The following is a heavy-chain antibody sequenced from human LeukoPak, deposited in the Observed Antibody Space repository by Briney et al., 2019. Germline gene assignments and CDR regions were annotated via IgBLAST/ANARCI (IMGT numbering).Heavy chain of an antibody. D-gene: IGHD6-19*01. CDR2: IYYSGST. J-gene: IGHJ4*02. CDR3: ARTYSRWYFDY. CDR1: GDSISSYY. V-gene: IGHV4-59*01. Sequence: PSETLSLTCTVSGDSISSYYWSWIRQPPGKGLEWIGYIYYSGSTNYSPSLKSRVTISVDTSKNQFSLNLSSVTAADTAVYYCARTYSRWYFDYWGQGTLVTVSS.